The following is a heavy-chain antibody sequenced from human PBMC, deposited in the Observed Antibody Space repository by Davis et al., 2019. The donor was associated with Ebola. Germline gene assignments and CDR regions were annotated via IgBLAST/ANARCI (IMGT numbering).Heavy chain of an antibody. CDR3: ARAPNYDVLTGTSSYYFDY. Sequence: ASVKVSCKSSGYTFTSYGLVWVRQVPGLGLEWMRWISGFNTNTNFAQKFQGRVTVSKDTSTNTAYMDLRSLTSDDTAIYYCARAPNYDVLTGTSSYYFDYWGQGTLVTVSS. D-gene: IGHD3-9*01. CDR2: ISGFNTNT. J-gene: IGHJ4*02. V-gene: IGHV1-18*04. CDR1: GYTFTSYG.